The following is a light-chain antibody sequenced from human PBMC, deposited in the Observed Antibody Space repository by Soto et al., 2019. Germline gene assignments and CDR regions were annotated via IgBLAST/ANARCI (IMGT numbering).Light chain of an antibody. CDR2: GAS. J-gene: IGKJ1*01. CDR1: QSVGSN. Sequence: EIVMTQSPATLSVSPGERATLSCRASQSVGSNLAWYQQKPGQAPRLLIYGASTRATGIPARFIGGGSGTEFTLTISSLQSEDFAVYYCQQYKNGWAFG. CDR3: QQYKNGWA. V-gene: IGKV3-15*01.